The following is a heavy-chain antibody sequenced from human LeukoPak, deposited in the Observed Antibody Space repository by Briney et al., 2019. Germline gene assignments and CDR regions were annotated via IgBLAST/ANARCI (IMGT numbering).Heavy chain of an antibody. Sequence: SETLSLTCTVFGDSVTGYYLNWVRQPPGKGLEWIGHIYKIGTTNYNPSLKSRVTISVDTSKNQFSLKLSSVTAADTAVYYCAAGYNRARWFDPWGQGTLVTVSS. V-gene: IGHV4-59*02. CDR2: IYKIGTT. CDR1: GDSVTGYY. J-gene: IGHJ5*02. CDR3: AAGYNRARWFDP. D-gene: IGHD5-24*01.